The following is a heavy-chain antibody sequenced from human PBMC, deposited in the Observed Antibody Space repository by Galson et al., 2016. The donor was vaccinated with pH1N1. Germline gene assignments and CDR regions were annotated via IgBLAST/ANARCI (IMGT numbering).Heavy chain of an antibody. Sequence: SLRLSCAASGFTVTDNYMNWVRRAPGKGLEWVSVIYRGGTTHYADSVKGRFSISRDNSRNTMYLQMNRLRVEDTAVYYCAIERGNYPDDSFDIWGQGTPVSVSS. D-gene: IGHD1-7*01. CDR1: GFTVTDNY. J-gene: IGHJ3*02. V-gene: IGHV3-53*01. CDR3: AIERGNYPDDSFDI. CDR2: IYRGGTT.